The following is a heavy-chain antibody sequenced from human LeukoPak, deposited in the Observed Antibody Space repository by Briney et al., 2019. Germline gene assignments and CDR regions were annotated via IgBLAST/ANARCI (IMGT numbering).Heavy chain of an antibody. J-gene: IGHJ4*02. Sequence: GGSLRLSCAASGFTFSSYAMSWVRQAPGKGLEWVSAISGSGGSTYYADSVKGRFTISRDNSKNTLYLQMNSLRAEDTAVYYCARDSDIVVVPTATYYFDYWGQGTLVTVSS. CDR2: ISGSGGST. D-gene: IGHD2-2*01. CDR1: GFTFSSYA. CDR3: ARDSDIVVVPTATYYFDY. V-gene: IGHV3-23*01.